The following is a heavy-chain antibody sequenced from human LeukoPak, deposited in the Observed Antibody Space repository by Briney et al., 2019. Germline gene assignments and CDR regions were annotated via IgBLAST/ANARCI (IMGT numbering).Heavy chain of an antibody. J-gene: IGHJ6*03. Sequence: GGSLRLSCVASGFTFSSRDWMTWVRQAPGKGLEWVANIKQDGSEKNYVDSVKGRFTISRDNAKNSVDLQMNSLRVEDTAVYYCARETTISGGIAVAGPQAYIYYMDVWGKGTTVTISS. D-gene: IGHD6-19*01. V-gene: IGHV3-7*01. CDR3: ARETTISGGIAVAGPQAYIYYMDV. CDR2: IKQDGSEK. CDR1: GFTFSSRDW.